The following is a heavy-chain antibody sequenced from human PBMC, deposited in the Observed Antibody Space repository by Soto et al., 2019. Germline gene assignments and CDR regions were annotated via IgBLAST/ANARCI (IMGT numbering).Heavy chain of an antibody. CDR3: TRDLTGEFDY. CDR2: TRNKPNSYTT. J-gene: IGHJ4*02. CDR1: GFTLSDHY. Sequence: EVQLVESGGGLVQPGGSLRLSCAASGFTLSDHYMDWVRQAPGKGLEWVGRTRNKPNSYTTEYAASVKGRFTISRDDSKNSLYLQMNSLKTEDTAVYYYTRDLTGEFDYWGQGTLVTVSS. D-gene: IGHD7-27*01. V-gene: IGHV3-72*01.